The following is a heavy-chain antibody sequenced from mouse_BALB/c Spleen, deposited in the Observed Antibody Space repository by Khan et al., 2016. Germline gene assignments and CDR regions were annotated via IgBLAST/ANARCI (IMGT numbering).Heavy chain of an antibody. J-gene: IGHJ3*01. V-gene: IGHV1-9*01. CDR3: ARGAS. CDR1: GYTFSRYW. Sequence: QVQLQQSGAELMKPGASVKISCKASGYTFSRYWIEWIKERPGHGLEWIGEILPGTDSTNCNDKFKGKAAFTAESSSSTAYIQLNSLTSEDSAVYYCARGASWGQGTLVTVSA. CDR2: ILPGTDST.